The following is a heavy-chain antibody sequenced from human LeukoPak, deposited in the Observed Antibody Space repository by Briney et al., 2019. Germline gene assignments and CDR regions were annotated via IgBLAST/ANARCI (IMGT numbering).Heavy chain of an antibody. D-gene: IGHD6-19*01. J-gene: IGHJ4*02. CDR3: ARGSGWLDC. Sequence: PSETLSLTCTVSGGSISSYPWSWIRQAAGKGLEWIGRIYSNGITNYNPSPKSRVTISADTSKNQLSLNLNSVTAADTALYYCARGSGWLDCWGQGTLVTVSS. CDR1: GGSISSYP. CDR2: IYSNGIT. V-gene: IGHV4-4*07.